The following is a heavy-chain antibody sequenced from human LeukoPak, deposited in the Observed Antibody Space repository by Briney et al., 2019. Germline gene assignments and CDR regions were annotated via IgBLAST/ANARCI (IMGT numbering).Heavy chain of an antibody. D-gene: IGHD3-3*01. CDR3: ARTYAAKGIFGVVLKRTGQSDALDI. CDR1: GGSISSSSYY. J-gene: IGHJ3*02. Sequence: SETLSLTCTVSGGSISSSSYYWGWIRQPPGKGLEWIGSIYYSGSTYYNPSLKSRVTISVDTSKNQFSLKLSSVTAADTAVYYCARTYAAKGIFGVVLKRTGQSDALDIWGQGTMVTVSS. V-gene: IGHV4-39*07. CDR2: IYYSGST.